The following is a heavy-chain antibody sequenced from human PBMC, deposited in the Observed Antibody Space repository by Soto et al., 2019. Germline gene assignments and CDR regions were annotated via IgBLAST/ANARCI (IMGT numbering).Heavy chain of an antibody. CDR1: GGSISSTTYY. J-gene: IGHJ6*03. Sequence: SETLSLTCSVSGGSISSTTYYWGWIRQPPGKGLVWIGSISYSGTTYYNPSLKSRVTMSVDTSKSQFSLKLSSVTAADTAVYYCATLQNYYYMDVWGKGTTVTVSS. CDR3: ATLQNYYYMDV. V-gene: IGHV4-39*01. D-gene: IGHD4-4*01. CDR2: ISYSGTT.